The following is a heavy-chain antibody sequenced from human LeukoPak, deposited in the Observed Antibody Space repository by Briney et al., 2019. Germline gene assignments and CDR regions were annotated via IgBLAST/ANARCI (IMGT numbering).Heavy chain of an antibody. Sequence: GESLKISCKGSGYSFTSYWIGWVRLMPGKGLEWMGIIYPGDSDTRYSPSFQGQVTISADKSISTAYLQWSSLKASDTAMYYCARQEMATIGNWFDPWAREPWSPSPQ. V-gene: IGHV5-51*01. D-gene: IGHD5-24*01. CDR1: GYSFTSYW. CDR3: ARQEMATIGNWFDP. J-gene: IGHJ5*02. CDR2: IYPGDSDT.